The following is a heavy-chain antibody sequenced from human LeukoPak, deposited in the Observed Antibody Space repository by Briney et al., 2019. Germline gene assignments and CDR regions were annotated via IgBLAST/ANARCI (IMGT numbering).Heavy chain of an antibody. CDR1: GGSFSGYY. D-gene: IGHD5-12*01. CDR2: INHSGST. J-gene: IGHJ4*02. CDR3: ARGKWLRSSFDY. Sequence: PSETLSPTCAVYGGSFSGYYWSWIRQPPGKGLEWIGEINHSGSTNYNPSLKSRVTISVDTSKNQFSLKLSSVTAADTAVYYCARGKWLRSSFDYWGQGTLVTVSS. V-gene: IGHV4-34*01.